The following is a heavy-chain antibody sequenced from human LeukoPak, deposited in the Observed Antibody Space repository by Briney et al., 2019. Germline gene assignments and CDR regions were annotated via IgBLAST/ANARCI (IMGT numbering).Heavy chain of an antibody. D-gene: IGHD3-10*01. V-gene: IGHV1-2*02. CDR2: INPSNGDT. Sequence: ASVKVSCNPSGYTFTDSYIHWVRQAPAVGLQWMGWINPSNGDTHYAEVFQGRVTMTGDTSIRTAYMELTGLTTDDTAVYYCARSPIGASAYWGRGTLVTVSS. CDR3: ARSPIGASAY. J-gene: IGHJ4*02. CDR1: GYTFTDSY.